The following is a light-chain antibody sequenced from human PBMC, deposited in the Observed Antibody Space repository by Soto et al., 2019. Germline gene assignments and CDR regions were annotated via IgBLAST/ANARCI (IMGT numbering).Light chain of an antibody. V-gene: IGKV3-15*01. J-gene: IGKJ1*01. CDR2: GAS. CDR3: QQYNNWPPRRT. CDR1: QSVSSN. Sequence: EIVMTQSPATLSVSTGERATLSCRASQSVSSNLAWYQQKPGQAPRLLIYGASTRATGIPARFSGSGSGTEFTLTISSLQSEDFAVYYCQQYNNWPPRRTFGQGTKVDI.